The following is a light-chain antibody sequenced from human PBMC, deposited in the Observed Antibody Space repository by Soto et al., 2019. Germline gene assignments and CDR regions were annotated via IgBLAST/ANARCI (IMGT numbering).Light chain of an antibody. V-gene: IGLV1-44*01. CDR2: SNN. Sequence: QSALTQPPSASGTPGQRVTISCSGSSSNIGSNSVNWYQQLPGAAPKLLIYSNNQRPSGVPDRFSGSKSGTSASLAISGLQSEDEADYYCAAWDDSLTGREVFGTGTQLTV. CDR3: AAWDDSLTGREV. CDR1: SSNIGSNS. J-gene: IGLJ1*01.